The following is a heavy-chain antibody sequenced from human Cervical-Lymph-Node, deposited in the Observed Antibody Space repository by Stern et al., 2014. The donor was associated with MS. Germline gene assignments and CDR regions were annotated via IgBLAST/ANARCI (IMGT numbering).Heavy chain of an antibody. CDR1: GFTFSDHY. CDR2: SSNKADSYTT. D-gene: IGHD2-21*01. J-gene: IGHJ4*02. Sequence: VQLVESGGGLVQPGGSLRLSCTASGFTFSDHYIDWVRQAPGKGLQWVGRSSNKADSYTTEYATSVKGRFTISVDDARNSVYLQMNSLKIDDTAVYYCARIPLNWGQGTLVTVSS. CDR3: ARIPLN. V-gene: IGHV3-72*01.